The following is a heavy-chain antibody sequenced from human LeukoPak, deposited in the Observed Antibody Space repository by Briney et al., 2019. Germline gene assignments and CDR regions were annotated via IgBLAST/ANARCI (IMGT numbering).Heavy chain of an antibody. V-gene: IGHV4-30-4*01. Sequence: SQTLSLTCTVSGGSISNGDYFWSWIRQPPGKDLEWIGYIYYTGSGNTYYNPSLKSRLTISLDTSKNQFSLKLSSVTAADTAMYYCARVEYLSYAFDIWGQGTMVTVSS. CDR3: ARVEYLSYAFDI. D-gene: IGHD2/OR15-2a*01. CDR1: GGSISNGDYF. J-gene: IGHJ3*02. CDR2: IYYTGSGNT.